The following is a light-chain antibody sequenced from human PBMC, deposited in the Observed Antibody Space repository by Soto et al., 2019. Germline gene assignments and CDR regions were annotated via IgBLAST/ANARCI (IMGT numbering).Light chain of an antibody. J-gene: IGKJ4*01. CDR2: GAS. Sequence: EIVLTQSPATLSLSPGERATLSCRASQSVSSNLAWYQQKPGQAPRLLIYGASTRATDIPDRFSGSWSGTDFTLTISRLEPEDFAVYHCQQYGSSPGLTVGVGTKVDIK. CDR1: QSVSSN. V-gene: IGKV3-20*01. CDR3: QQYGSSPGLT.